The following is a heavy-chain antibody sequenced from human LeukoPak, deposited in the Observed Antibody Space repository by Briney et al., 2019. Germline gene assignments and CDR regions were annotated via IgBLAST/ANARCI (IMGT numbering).Heavy chain of an antibody. D-gene: IGHD3-10*01. CDR2: LIENGATT. CDR3: VVDLSGSADY. CDR1: GFTFRSHA. Sequence: PGGSLRLSCAASGFTFRSHAMSWVRQAPGKGLQFVSGLIENGATTYYADSVKGRFTISRDNAKNTLYLQMNSLRTEDSALYYCVVDLSGSADYWGQGTLVTVSS. V-gene: IGHV3-23*01. J-gene: IGHJ4*02.